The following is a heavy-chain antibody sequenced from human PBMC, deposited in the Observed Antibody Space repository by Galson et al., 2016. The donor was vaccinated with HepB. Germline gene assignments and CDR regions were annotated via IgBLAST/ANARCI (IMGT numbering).Heavy chain of an antibody. CDR1: NYSIRSSMYY. CDR3: ASLLFGAGSYPSFDH. CDR2: IYYNGHT. Sequence: ETLSLTCIVSNYSIRSSMYYWGWIRQPPGKGLEWIGAIYYNGHTYYTPSLKSPVTLSVDTSKNQFYLKLNSVTAADSAAYYCASLLFGAGSYPSFDHWGQGTLVTVSP. D-gene: IGHD3-10*01. V-gene: IGHV4-39*01. J-gene: IGHJ4*02.